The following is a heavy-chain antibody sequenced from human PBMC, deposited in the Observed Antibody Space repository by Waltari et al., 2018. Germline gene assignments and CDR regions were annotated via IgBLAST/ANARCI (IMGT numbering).Heavy chain of an antibody. CDR3: AKDPRVATGQGPGLFDY. Sequence: VQLVESGGGVVQPGRSLRLSCAASGFTFSSYAMHWVRQAPGKGLEWVSAISGSGGSTYDADSVKGRFTISRDNSKNTLYLQMNSLRAEDTAVYYCAKDPRVATGQGPGLFDYWGQGTLVTVSS. CDR2: ISGSGGST. CDR1: GFTFSSYA. D-gene: IGHD5-12*01. V-gene: IGHV3-23*04. J-gene: IGHJ4*02.